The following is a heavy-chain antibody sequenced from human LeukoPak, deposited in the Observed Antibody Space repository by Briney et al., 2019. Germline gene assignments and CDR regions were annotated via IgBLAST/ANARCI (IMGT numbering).Heavy chain of an antibody. CDR1: GGSISSGSYY. J-gene: IGHJ4*02. CDR2: IYTSGST. CDR3: ARGTTTLGY. Sequence: SETLSLTCTVSGGSISSGSYYWSWVRQPAGKGLEWIGRIYTSGSTNYNPSLKSRVTISVDTSKNHFSLKLSSVTAADTAVYYCARGTTTLGYWGQGTLVTVSS. V-gene: IGHV4-61*02. D-gene: IGHD4-17*01.